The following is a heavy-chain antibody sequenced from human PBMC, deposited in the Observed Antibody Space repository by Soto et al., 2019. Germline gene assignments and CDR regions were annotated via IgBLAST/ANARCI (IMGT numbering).Heavy chain of an antibody. CDR2: IMGKTDGGTT. J-gene: IGHJ4*02. Sequence: PGGALRLACATSGFTFSKAWVGWVRQAPGKGLEWVGRIMGKTDGGTTDYAAPVKGRFTISRDDSKSTLYLQMNSLKTEDTAFYYCTTDSGMSPYSFDYWGQGTLVTVSS. CDR3: TTDSGMSPYSFDY. D-gene: IGHD1-26*01. CDR1: GFTFSKAW. V-gene: IGHV3-15*01.